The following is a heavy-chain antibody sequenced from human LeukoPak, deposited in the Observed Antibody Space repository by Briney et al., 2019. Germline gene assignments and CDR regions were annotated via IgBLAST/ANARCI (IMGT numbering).Heavy chain of an antibody. D-gene: IGHD3-3*01. J-gene: IGHJ1*01. CDR3: ARDDTHYDFWSGYYREAEYFQH. CDR2: ISAYNGNT. Sequence: GASVKVSCKASGYTFTSYGISWVRQAPGQGLEWMGWISAYNGNTNCAQKLQGRVTMTTDTSTNTAYMELRSLRSDDMAVYYCARDDTHYDFWSGYYREAEYFQHWGQGTLVTVSS. V-gene: IGHV1-18*03. CDR1: GYTFTSYG.